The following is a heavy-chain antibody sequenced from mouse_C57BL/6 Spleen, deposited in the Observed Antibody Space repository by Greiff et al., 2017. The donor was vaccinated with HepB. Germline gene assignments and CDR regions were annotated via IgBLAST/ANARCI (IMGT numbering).Heavy chain of an antibody. CDR2: IYPGDGDT. V-gene: IGHV1-80*01. J-gene: IGHJ2*01. CDR1: GYAFSSYW. CDR3: ARSYYGSSSFDY. D-gene: IGHD1-1*01. Sequence: VQGVESGAELVKPGASVKISCKASGYAFSSYWMNWVKQRPGKGLEWIGQIYPGDGDTNYNGKFKGKATLTADKSSSTAYMQLSSLTSEDSAVYFCARSYYGSSSFDYWGQGTTLTVSS.